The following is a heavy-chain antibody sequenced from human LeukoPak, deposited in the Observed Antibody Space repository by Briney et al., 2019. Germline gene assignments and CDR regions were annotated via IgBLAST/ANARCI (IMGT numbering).Heavy chain of an antibody. CDR1: GFTVSSSY. CDR2: IYSGGNT. V-gene: IGHV3-66*01. J-gene: IGHJ4*02. CDR3: AREAGATDY. Sequence: TGGSLRLSCAISGFTVSSSYMSWVRQAPGGGLEWVSIIYSGGNTYYADSVKGRFTISRDNSRNMLYLQINSLTAEDTAVYYCAREAGATDYWGQGTLVTVSS. D-gene: IGHD1-26*01.